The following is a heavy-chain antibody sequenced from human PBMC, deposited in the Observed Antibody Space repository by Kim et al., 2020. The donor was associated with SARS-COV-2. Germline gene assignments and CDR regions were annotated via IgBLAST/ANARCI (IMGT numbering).Heavy chain of an antibody. Sequence: GGSLRLSCAASGFTFSSYWMHWVRQAPGKGLVWVSRINSDGSSTSYADSVKGRFTISRDNAKNTLYLQMNSLRAEDTAVYYCAKANENPYYDFWSGYLMRGDYYGMDVWGQGTTVTVSS. J-gene: IGHJ6*02. CDR2: INSDGSST. CDR1: GFTFSSYW. D-gene: IGHD3-3*01. V-gene: IGHV3-74*01. CDR3: AKANENPYYDFWSGYLMRGDYYGMDV.